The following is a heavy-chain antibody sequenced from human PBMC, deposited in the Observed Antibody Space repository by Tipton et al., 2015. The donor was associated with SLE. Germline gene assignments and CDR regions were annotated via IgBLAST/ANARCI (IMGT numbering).Heavy chain of an antibody. CDR3: AASILDYYGMDV. D-gene: IGHD2-21*01. V-gene: IGHV4-59*11. CDR1: GVSISRHY. Sequence: TLSLTCTISGVSISRHYWNWIRQPPGKGLEWIGYIYYTGSTRYNPSLESRVTISVDTSKNQFSLKLNSVTAADTAVYYCAASILDYYGMDVWGQGTTVTVSS. J-gene: IGHJ6*02. CDR2: IYYTGST.